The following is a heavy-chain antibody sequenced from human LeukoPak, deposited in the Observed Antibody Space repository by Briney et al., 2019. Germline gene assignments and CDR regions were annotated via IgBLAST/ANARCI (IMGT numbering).Heavy chain of an antibody. V-gene: IGHV1-2*02. CDR1: GYTFTDYY. Sequence: ASVKVSCKASGYTFTDYYMQWVRQAPGQGLEWMGWINPNSGGTDNAQKFQGRVTMTRDTSISTVYIELSRLRSDDTAVYYCARVGARLEYSDWYFDLWGRGTLVTVSS. CDR3: ARVGARLEYSDWYFDL. J-gene: IGHJ2*01. D-gene: IGHD3-3*01. CDR2: INPNSGGT.